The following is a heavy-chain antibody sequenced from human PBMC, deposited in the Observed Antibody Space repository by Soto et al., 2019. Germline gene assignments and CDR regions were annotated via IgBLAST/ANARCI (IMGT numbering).Heavy chain of an antibody. CDR3: AKSRDCIWGSYRSAFDI. Sequence: GGSLRLSCAASGFTFSSYAMSWVRQAPGKGLEWVSAISGSGGSTYYADSVKGRFTISRDNSKNTLYLQMNSLRAEDTAVYYCAKSRDCIWGSYRSAFDIWGQGTMVTVSS. J-gene: IGHJ3*02. V-gene: IGHV3-23*01. CDR2: ISGSGGST. CDR1: GFTFSSYA. D-gene: IGHD3-16*02.